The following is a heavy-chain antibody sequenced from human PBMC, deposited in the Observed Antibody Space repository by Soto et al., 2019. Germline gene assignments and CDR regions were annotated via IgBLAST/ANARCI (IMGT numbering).Heavy chain of an antibody. J-gene: IGHJ4*02. D-gene: IGHD2-8*02. CDR3: ARDEDFTVY. Sequence: QVQLVESGGGVVQPGRSLRLSCAASGFTFSSYGMYWVRQAPGKGLEWVAVIWYDGSTKYYEDSVKVRFTSSRDNSKKTLYLQIDSLRAEDRPVYYSARDEDFTVYWGQGTLVTVSS. CDR1: GFTFSSYG. CDR2: IWYDGSTK. V-gene: IGHV3-33*01.